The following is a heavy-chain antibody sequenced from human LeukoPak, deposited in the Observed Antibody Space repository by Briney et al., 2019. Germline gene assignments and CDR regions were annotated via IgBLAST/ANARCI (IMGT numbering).Heavy chain of an antibody. CDR2: INHSGSA. D-gene: IGHD3-22*01. CDR3: ASGYDSSGSLDY. Sequence: PSETLSPTCAVYGGSFSGYYWSWIRQPPGKGLEWIGEINHSGSANYNPSLKSRVTISVDTSKNQSSLKLSSVTAADTAVYYCASGYDSSGSLDYWGQGTLVTVSS. CDR1: GGSFSGYY. V-gene: IGHV4-34*01. J-gene: IGHJ4*02.